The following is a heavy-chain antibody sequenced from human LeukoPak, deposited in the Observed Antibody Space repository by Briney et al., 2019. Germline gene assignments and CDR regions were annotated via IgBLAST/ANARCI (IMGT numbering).Heavy chain of an antibody. J-gene: IGHJ3*01. Sequence: GGSLRLSCIGSGFTFDDYAMHWVRQVPGKGLEWVSGISWASGSLAYADSVKGRFTVSRDNAKDSLYLQMNSLRSEDMALYYCAKDRQKGSSLTAAGDAFDVWGHGTMVIVSS. CDR3: AKDRQKGSSLTAAGDAFDV. V-gene: IGHV3-9*03. D-gene: IGHD6-13*01. CDR2: ISWASGSL. CDR1: GFTFDDYA.